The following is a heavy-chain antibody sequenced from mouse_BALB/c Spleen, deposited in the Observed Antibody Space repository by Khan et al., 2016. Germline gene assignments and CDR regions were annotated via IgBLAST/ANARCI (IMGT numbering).Heavy chain of an antibody. V-gene: IGHV3-2*02. CDR2: INYSGST. D-gene: IGHD1-1*01. CDR1: GYSITSGYA. J-gene: IGHJ2*01. CDR3: ARDYYGSSFFDY. Sequence: EVQLQESGPGLVKPSQSLSLTCTVTGYSITSGYAWNWIRQFPGNKLEWMGYINYSGSTTYNPSLKSQISITRDTSKNQFFLQLQSVTTEDTATYYWARDYYGSSFFDYWGQGTTLTVSA.